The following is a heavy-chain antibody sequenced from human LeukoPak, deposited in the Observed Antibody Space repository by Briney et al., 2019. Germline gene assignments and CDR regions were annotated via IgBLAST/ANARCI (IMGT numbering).Heavy chain of an antibody. CDR1: GGSFSGYY. J-gene: IGHJ5*02. Sequence: PSETLSLTCAVYGGSFSGYYWSWIRQPPGKGLEWIGEINHSGSTNYNPSLKSRVTISVDTSKNQFSLKLSSVTAADTAVYYCARDQREAWFDPWGQGTLVTVSS. D-gene: IGHD6-25*01. CDR3: ARDQREAWFDP. CDR2: INHSGST. V-gene: IGHV4-34*01.